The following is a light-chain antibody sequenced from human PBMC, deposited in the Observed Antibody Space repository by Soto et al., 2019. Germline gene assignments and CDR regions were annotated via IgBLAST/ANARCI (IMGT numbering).Light chain of an antibody. V-gene: IGLV2-14*01. CDR1: SSDVGAYNY. Sequence: QSALTQPASVSGSPGQSVTISCTGTSSDVGAYNYVSWYQLHPGKAPKLLISEVSNRPSGVSSRFSGSKSGNTASLTISGLQAEDEADYYCAAWDDSLDAWVFGGGTKLTVL. CDR2: EVS. J-gene: IGLJ3*02. CDR3: AAWDDSLDAWV.